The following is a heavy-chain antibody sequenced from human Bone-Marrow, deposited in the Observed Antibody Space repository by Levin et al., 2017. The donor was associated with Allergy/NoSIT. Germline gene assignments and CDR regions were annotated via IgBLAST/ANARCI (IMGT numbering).Heavy chain of an antibody. J-gene: IGHJ4*02. Sequence: ETLSLTCAAFGFTFNNYWMRWARQTPGKGLESVANIKNDGSETYYVDSVKGRFTISRDNAKNSLHLQMNSLRAEDTAVYYCATAVRRIPFDYWGQGTLVTVSS. CDR3: ATAVRRIPFDY. V-gene: IGHV3-7*01. D-gene: IGHD2-21*01. CDR2: IKNDGSET. CDR1: GFTFNNYW.